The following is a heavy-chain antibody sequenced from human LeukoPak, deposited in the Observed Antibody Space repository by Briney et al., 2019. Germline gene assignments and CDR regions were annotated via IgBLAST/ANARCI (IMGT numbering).Heavy chain of an antibody. V-gene: IGHV3-30*18. CDR1: GFTFSSYG. Sequence: PGGSLRLSCAASGFTFSSYGMHWVRQAPGKGLEWVAVISYDGSNKYYADSVKGRFTISRDNSKNTLYLQMNSLRAEDTVVYYCAKDLMITFGGVIAPDYWGQGTLVTVSS. D-gene: IGHD3-16*02. CDR3: AKDLMITFGGVIAPDY. J-gene: IGHJ4*02. CDR2: ISYDGSNK.